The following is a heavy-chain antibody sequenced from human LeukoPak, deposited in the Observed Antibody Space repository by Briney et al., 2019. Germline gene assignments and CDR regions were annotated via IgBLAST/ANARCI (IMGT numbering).Heavy chain of an antibody. Sequence: GGSLRLSCAASGFTVSSNYMSWVRQAPGRGLEWVSVIYSGGSTYYADSVKGRFTISRDNSKNTLFLQMNSLRAGDTAVYYCAKTALAVAGIVPVESELDYWGQGTLVTVSS. CDR2: IYSGGST. CDR1: GFTVSSNY. CDR3: AKTALAVAGIVPVESELDY. D-gene: IGHD6-19*01. V-gene: IGHV3-66*01. J-gene: IGHJ4*02.